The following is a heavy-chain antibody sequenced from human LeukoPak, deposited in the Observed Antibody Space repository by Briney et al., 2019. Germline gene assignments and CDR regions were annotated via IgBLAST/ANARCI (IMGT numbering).Heavy chain of an antibody. CDR1: GFTFSSYS. CDR2: INWNGGST. Sequence: GGSLRLSCAASGFTFSSYSMNWVRQAPGKGLEWVSGINWNGGSTTYADSVKGRFTISRDNVKNFLYLQMNSLRAEDTALCHCAREGYSYGTTTPMDVWGKGTTVTISS. D-gene: IGHD5-18*01. J-gene: IGHJ6*03. V-gene: IGHV3-20*01. CDR3: AREGYSYGTTTPMDV.